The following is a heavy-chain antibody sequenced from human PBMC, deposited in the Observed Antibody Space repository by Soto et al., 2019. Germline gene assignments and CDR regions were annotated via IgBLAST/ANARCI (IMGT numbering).Heavy chain of an antibody. J-gene: IGHJ4*02. CDR2: IYHSGST. D-gene: IGHD6-6*01. CDR1: GYSISSGYY. Sequence: SETLSLTCAVSGYSISSGYYWGWIRQPPGKGLEWSGNIYHSGSTYYNPSLKSRVTISVDTSKNQFSLKLSSVTAADTAVYYCARKGSSSIYFDYWGQGTLVTVSS. V-gene: IGHV4-38-2*01. CDR3: ARKGSSSIYFDY.